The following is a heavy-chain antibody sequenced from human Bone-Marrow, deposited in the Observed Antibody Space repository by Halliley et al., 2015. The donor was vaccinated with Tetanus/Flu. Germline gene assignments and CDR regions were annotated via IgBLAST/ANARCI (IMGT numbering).Heavy chain of an antibody. CDR2: IFYSGPS. D-gene: IGHD3-3*01. CDR3: ARFWSGFDF. V-gene: IGHV4-59*01. Sequence: KELEWIGYIFYSGPSHHNPSLKGRVTISLDMSKKQFSLTLNSVTAADTAVYYCARFWSGFDFWGQGALVTVSS. J-gene: IGHJ4*02.